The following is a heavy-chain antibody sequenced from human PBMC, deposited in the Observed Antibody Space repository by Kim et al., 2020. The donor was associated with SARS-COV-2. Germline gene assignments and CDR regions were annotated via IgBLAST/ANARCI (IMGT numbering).Heavy chain of an antibody. CDR2: INPDSGGT. V-gene: IGHV1-2*06. J-gene: IGHJ4*02. D-gene: IGHD6-6*01. CDR1: GYTFTGYY. Sequence: ASVKVSCKPSGYTFTGYYIHWVRQAPGQGLEWMGRINPDSGGTNYAQKFQGRVTMTRDTSINTAYMEVNRLTYDDTAVYYFARDPRLAARPGFDYWGQGT. CDR3: ARDPRLAARPGFDY.